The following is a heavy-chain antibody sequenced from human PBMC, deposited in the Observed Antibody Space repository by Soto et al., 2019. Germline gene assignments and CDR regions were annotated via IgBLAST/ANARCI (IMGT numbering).Heavy chain of an antibody. CDR1: GFTFSSYA. J-gene: IGHJ6*02. CDR3: ARETFFGVVIGYYGMDV. Sequence: GGSLRLSCAASGFTFSSYAMHWVRQAPGKGLEWVAVISYDGSNKYYADSVKGRFTISRDNSKNTLYLQMNSLRAEDTAVYYCARETFFGVVIGYYGMDVWGQGTTVTVSS. V-gene: IGHV3-30-3*01. D-gene: IGHD3-3*01. CDR2: ISYDGSNK.